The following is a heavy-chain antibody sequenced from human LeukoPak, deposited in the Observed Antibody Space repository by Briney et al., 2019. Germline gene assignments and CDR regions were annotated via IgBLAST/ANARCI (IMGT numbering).Heavy chain of an antibody. D-gene: IGHD3-10*01. CDR3: WRNKRAGKGSGGFDY. V-gene: IGHV4-59*01. CDR1: GASIVSYN. CDR2: ISYSGST. Sequence: KPSQTLSLTCTVAGASIVSYNWGWVRQPARKRLEWVGYISYSGSTNSTPSLKSRVTISVDTSKNQFSLKLSSLSAPDTALYYSWRNKRAGKGSGGFDYWAQGTVVRVSS. J-gene: IGHJ4*02.